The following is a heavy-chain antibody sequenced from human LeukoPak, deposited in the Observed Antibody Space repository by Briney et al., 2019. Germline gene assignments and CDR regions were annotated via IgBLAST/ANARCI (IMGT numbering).Heavy chain of an antibody. V-gene: IGHV1-46*01. CDR1: GYTFTSYY. J-gene: IGHJ4*02. CDR3: ARVDIVATSCDY. CDR2: INPSGGST. D-gene: IGHD5-12*01. Sequence: ASVKVSCKASGYTFTSYYMHWVRQAPGQGLEWMGIINPSGGSTSYAQKFQGRVTMTRDTSISTAYMELSRLRSDDTAVYYCARVDIVATSCDYWGQGTLVTVSS.